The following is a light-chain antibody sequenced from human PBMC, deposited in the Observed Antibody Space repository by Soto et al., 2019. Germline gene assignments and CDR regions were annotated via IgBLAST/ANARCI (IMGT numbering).Light chain of an antibody. V-gene: IGKV3-20*01. J-gene: IGKJ1*01. CDR3: QQYGISPQT. CDR1: QSVSSSY. CDR2: GAS. Sequence: EIVLTQSPGTLSLSPGERATLSCRASQSVSSSYLAWYQQKPGQAPRLLIYGASSRATGIPDRFSGSGSGTDFTLTISRLEPEDFAVYYCQQYGISPQTFGQGTKVEIK.